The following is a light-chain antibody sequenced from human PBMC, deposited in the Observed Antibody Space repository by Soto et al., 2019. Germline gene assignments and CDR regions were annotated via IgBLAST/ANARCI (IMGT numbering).Light chain of an antibody. CDR2: DAS. V-gene: IGKV1-5*01. CDR1: QSISSW. J-gene: IGKJ5*01. CDR3: QQSYTTPIT. Sequence: DIQMTQSPSTLSASVGDRVTITCRASQSISSWLAWYQQKPGKAPKLLIYDASSLESGVPSRFTGSGSGTDFTLTISSLQPEDFATYFCQQSYTTPITFGQGTLLEIK.